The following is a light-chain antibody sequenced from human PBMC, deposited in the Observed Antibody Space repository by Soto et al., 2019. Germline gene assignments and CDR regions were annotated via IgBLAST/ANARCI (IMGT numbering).Light chain of an antibody. CDR2: KAS. CDR3: QQSYSTPIT. Sequence: IQMTQSPSSLSASVGDRVTITCRASQSITNYLNWYQQKPGKAPKLLIYKASTLKSGVPSRFSGSGSGTDFTLTISSLQPEDFATYYCQQSYSTPITFGQGTRLEIK. CDR1: QSITNY. V-gene: IGKV1-39*01. J-gene: IGKJ5*01.